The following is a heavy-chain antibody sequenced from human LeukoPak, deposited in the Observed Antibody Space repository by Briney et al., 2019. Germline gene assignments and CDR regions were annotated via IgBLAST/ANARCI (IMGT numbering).Heavy chain of an antibody. J-gene: IGHJ4*02. CDR3: VRALGSPSADH. D-gene: IGHD6-6*01. CDR2: IKQDGSEK. V-gene: IGHV3-7*01. CDR1: GFTFSKHG. Sequence: GRSLRLSCAASGFTFSKHGMHWVRQAPGKGPEWVANIKQDGSEKYYVDSVEGRFTISRDNAKDSLSLQMNSLRGEDTAVYYCVRALGSPSADHWGQGTLVTVSS.